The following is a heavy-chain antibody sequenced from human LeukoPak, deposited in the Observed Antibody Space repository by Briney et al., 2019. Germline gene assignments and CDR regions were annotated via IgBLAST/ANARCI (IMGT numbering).Heavy chain of an antibody. CDR1: GFSISTCA. CDR3: AKALGRGNYYAFDY. V-gene: IGHV3-23*01. CDR2: ISTTGVTT. D-gene: IGHD1-26*01. Sequence: GGSLRLSCAASGFSISTCAMSWVRQAPGKGLEWVSVISTTGVTTYYADSVKGRFIISRDNSRDTLYLQMNSLRAEDTAVYYCAKALGRGNYYAFDYWGQGTLVTVSS. J-gene: IGHJ4*02.